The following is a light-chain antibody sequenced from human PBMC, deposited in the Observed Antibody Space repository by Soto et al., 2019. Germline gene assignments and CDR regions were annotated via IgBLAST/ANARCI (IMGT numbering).Light chain of an antibody. J-gene: IGKJ4*01. CDR1: QTILNSSNNKNY. Sequence: DIVMTQSPDSLALSLGERATITCKSSQTILNSSNNKNYLTWYQQKPGQPPKLLIYWTSSRESGVTDRFSGRGSGTDFALTISNLQAEDVEVYYCQQSYDSHLNFGARPKVHI. CDR2: WTS. V-gene: IGKV4-1*01. CDR3: QQSYDSHLN.